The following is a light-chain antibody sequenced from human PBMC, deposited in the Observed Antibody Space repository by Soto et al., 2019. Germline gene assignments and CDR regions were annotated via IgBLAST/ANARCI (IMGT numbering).Light chain of an antibody. J-gene: IGKJ1*01. V-gene: IGKV3D-15*01. CDR3: QQFNHRPT. CDR1: LSVSNN. CDR2: GAS. Sequence: IVMTQAPATLSVSPGERATLSCRASLSVSNNSAWYQQKPGQPPRLLIYGASTRATGIPARISGSGAGTEFTLTISRLQSEVSAVYYRQQFNHRPTFGQGTKVDIK.